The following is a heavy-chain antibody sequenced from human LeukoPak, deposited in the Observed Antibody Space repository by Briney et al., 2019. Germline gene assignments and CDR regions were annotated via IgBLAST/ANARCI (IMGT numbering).Heavy chain of an antibody. D-gene: IGHD5-18*01. Sequence: GGSLRLSCAASGSTFSSYAMHWVRQAPGKGLEWVAVISYDGSNKYYADSVKGRFTISRDNSKNTLYLQMNSLRAEDTAVYYCARATGYSYGLDCEYWGQGTLVTVSS. CDR3: ARATGYSYGLDCEY. J-gene: IGHJ4*02. CDR1: GSTFSSYA. V-gene: IGHV3-30-3*01. CDR2: ISYDGSNK.